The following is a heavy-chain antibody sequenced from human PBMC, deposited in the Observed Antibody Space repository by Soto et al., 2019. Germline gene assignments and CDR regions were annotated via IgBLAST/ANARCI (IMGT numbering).Heavy chain of an antibody. CDR1: GFTVSSNS. J-gene: IGHJ6*03. CDR3: ARSSSSFAYYYYYMDV. V-gene: IGHV3-66*01. D-gene: IGHD6-6*01. Sequence: EVQLVESGGGLVQPGGSLRLSCAASGFTVSSNSMSWVRQAPGKGLEWVSVIYSGGSTYYADSVKGRFTISRDNSKNTLYLQMNSLRAEDTAVYYCARSSSSFAYYYYYMDVWGKGTTVTVSS. CDR2: IYSGGST.